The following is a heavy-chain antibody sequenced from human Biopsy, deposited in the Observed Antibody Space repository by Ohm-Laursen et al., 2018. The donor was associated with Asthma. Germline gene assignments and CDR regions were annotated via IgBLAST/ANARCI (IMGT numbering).Heavy chain of an antibody. CDR3: ARHKHSNSWYKYYFDY. CDR1: GDSMRGSDYS. CDR2: VYHSGNT. V-gene: IGHV4-39*01. D-gene: IGHD6-13*01. J-gene: IGHJ4*02. Sequence: SDTLSLTCNVSGDSMRGSDYSWGWIRQPPGKGLERIGNVYHSGNTNINPSLQSRVTISVDTSKSQFSLKVSAVTAADTAVYFCARHKHSNSWYKYYFDYWGQGTLVTVSS.